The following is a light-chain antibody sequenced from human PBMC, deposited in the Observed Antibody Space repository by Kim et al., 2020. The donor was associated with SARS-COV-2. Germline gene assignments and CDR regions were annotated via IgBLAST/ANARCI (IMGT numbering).Light chain of an antibody. J-gene: IGLJ2*01. CDR1: SIDVGVYNY. CDR3: SSYTSSGTEV. V-gene: IGLV2-14*03. CDR2: DVS. Sequence: QSALTQPASVSGSPGQSITISCTGTSIDVGVYNYVSWYQHHPGKAPKLMIYDVSDRPSGISNRFSGSKSGNTASLTISGLQAEDEAVYHCSSYTSSGTEVFGGGTKLTVL.